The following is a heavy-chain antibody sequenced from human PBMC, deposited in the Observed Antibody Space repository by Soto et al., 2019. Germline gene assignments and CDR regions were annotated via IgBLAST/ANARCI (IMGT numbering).Heavy chain of an antibody. V-gene: IGHV4-34*01. CDR2: INHVGNT. J-gene: IGHJ5*02. D-gene: IGHD6-13*01. CDR3: ASGIRGVGAAGAVAWFDP. CDR1: DGSFSGYY. Sequence: QAQLQQWGAGLLKPSETLSLTCAVSDGSFSGYYWSWIRQPPGKGLEWIGEINHVGNTNYNPSLKSRVTISVGPSKKQFSLNLSSVTAADTAVYYCASGIRGVGAAGAVAWFDPWGQGTLVTVSS.